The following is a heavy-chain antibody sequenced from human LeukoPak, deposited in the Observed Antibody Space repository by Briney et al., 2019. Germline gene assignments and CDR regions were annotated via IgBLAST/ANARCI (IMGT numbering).Heavy chain of an antibody. D-gene: IGHD3-22*01. J-gene: IGHJ4*02. CDR3: ARTSAVIVVVVTFFDC. CDR2: IYYSGST. V-gene: IGHV4-39*01. Sequence: PSETLSLTCTVSGGSISSSNYYWGWIRQPPGKGLEWIGSIYYSGSTYYNPSLKSRVTISVDTSTNQFSLKLSSVTAADTAVYYCARTSAVIVVVVTFFDCWGQGTLVTVSS. CDR1: GGSISSSNYY.